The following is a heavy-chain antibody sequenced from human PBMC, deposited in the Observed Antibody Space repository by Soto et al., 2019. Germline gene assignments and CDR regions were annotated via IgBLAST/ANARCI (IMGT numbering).Heavy chain of an antibody. Sequence: QVQLVQSGAEMKKPGASVRVSCKASGYTFSIYAMHWVRQAPGQRPEWMGWINAGKGNTKYSEKFQGRVTITTDTSASTAYMELSSLRSEDTAVYFCARGINLPNGFFQHWGQGSLVTVSS. D-gene: IGHD1-20*01. J-gene: IGHJ1*01. CDR3: ARGINLPNGFFQH. CDR1: GYTFSIYA. V-gene: IGHV1-3*01. CDR2: INAGKGNT.